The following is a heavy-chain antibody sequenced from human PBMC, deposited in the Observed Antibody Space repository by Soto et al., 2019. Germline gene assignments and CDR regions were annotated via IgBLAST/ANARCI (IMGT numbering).Heavy chain of an antibody. J-gene: IGHJ5*02. V-gene: IGHV1-2*02. CDR1: GYTFTGYY. CDR2: INPNSGGT. D-gene: IGHD6-6*01. CDR3: ARVANIAARRIWFDP. Sequence: EASVKVSCKASGYTFTGYYMHWVRQAPGQGLEWMGWINPNSGGTNYAQKFQGRVTMTRDTSISTAYMELSRLRSDDTAVYYCARVANIAARRIWFDPWGQGTLVTVSS.